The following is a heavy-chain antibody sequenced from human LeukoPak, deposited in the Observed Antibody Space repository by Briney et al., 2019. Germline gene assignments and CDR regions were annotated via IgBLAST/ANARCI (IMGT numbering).Heavy chain of an antibody. CDR3: ARITYDYVWGSYSARDY. J-gene: IGHJ4*02. V-gene: IGHV1-2*06. CDR1: GYTFTGYY. D-gene: IGHD3-16*01. CDR2: INPNSGGT. Sequence: ASVKVSCEASGYTFTGYYMHWVRQAPGQGLEWMGRINPNSGGTNYAQKFQGRVTMTRDTSISTAYMELSRLRSDDTAVYYCARITYDYVWGSYSARDYWGQGTLVTVSS.